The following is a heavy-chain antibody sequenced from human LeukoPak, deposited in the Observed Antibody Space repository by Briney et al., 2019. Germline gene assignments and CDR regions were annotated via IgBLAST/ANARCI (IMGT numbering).Heavy chain of an antibody. D-gene: IGHD2-2*01. J-gene: IGHJ4*02. Sequence: GGSLRLSCAASGFTFSSYAMTWVRQAPGKGLECVSYITNSGGSTYYADSVKGRFTISRDNSKNTLYLQMNSLRAEDTAIYYCAELLGFCSTTGCCEYWGQGTLVTVSS. CDR3: AELLGFCSTTGCCEY. CDR2: ITNSGGST. V-gene: IGHV3-23*01. CDR1: GFTFSSYA.